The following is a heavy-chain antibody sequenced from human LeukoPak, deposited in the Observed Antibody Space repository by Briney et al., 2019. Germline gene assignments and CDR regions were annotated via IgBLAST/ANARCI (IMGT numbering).Heavy chain of an antibody. J-gene: IGHJ6*03. CDR2: MNPNSGNT. CDR1: GYTFTSYG. Sequence: GASVKVSCKASGYTFTSYGISWVRQAPGQGLEWMGWMNPNSGNTGYAQKFQGRVTMTRNTSISTAYMELSSLRSEDTAVYYCARGAGNYYYYYYMDVWGKGTTVTISS. D-gene: IGHD6-13*01. CDR3: ARGAGNYYYYYYMDV. V-gene: IGHV1-8*02.